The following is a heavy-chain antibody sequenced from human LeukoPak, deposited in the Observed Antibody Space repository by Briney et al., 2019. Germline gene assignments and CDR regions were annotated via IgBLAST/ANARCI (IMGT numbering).Heavy chain of an antibody. CDR1: GYTFANYG. J-gene: IGHJ4*02. CDR3: ARGSRLVGATARDY. Sequence: ASVKVSCKASGYTFANYGISWVRQAPGQGLEWMGWISVYSGNTNYAQKFQGRATMTTDTSTTTAYMELRSLISDDTAVYFCARGSRLVGATARDYWGQGTLVTVSS. D-gene: IGHD1-26*01. V-gene: IGHV1-18*01. CDR2: ISVYSGNT.